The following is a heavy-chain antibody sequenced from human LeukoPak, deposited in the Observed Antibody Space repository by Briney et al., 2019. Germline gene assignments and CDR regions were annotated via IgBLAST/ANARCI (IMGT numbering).Heavy chain of an antibody. J-gene: IGHJ4*02. D-gene: IGHD6-13*01. Sequence: GGSLRLSCAAPGFTFSDYWMTWVRQTPGKGLECVANINQYGGEVSYVDSVKGRFTISRDNAKNSLSLQMSSLRVEDTAVYYCVKGPLITAAGTYWGQGTLVTVSS. CDR3: VKGPLITAAGTY. CDR2: INQYGGEV. V-gene: IGHV3-7*03. CDR1: GFTFSDYW.